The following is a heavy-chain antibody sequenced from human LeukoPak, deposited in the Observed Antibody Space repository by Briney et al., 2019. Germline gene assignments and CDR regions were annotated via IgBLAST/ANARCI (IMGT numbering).Heavy chain of an antibody. CDR3: ARNYYDSSGGFDP. CDR1: GGSFNGYY. Sequence: SETLSLTCVVYGGSFNGYYWSWIRQPPGKGLEWIGEINHSESTNYNPSLKSRVTISVDTSKNQFSLKLSSVTAADTAVYYCARNYYDSSGGFDPWGQGTLVTDSS. D-gene: IGHD3-22*01. CDR2: INHSEST. J-gene: IGHJ5*02. V-gene: IGHV4-34*01.